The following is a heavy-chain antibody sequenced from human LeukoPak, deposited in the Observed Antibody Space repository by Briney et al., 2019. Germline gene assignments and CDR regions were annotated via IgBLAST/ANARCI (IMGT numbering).Heavy chain of an antibody. CDR2: MSYDGVDE. D-gene: IGHD1-26*01. Sequence: PGGSLRLSCAASGFNVSNNYMTWVRQAPGKGLEWVAVMSYDGVDEYYADSVKGRFTIFRDNSKDTLYLQLNALTADDTAVYYCATEWAGATRRFEHWGQGTLVTVSS. V-gene: IGHV3-30*03. J-gene: IGHJ4*02. CDR1: GFNVSNNY. CDR3: ATEWAGATRRFEH.